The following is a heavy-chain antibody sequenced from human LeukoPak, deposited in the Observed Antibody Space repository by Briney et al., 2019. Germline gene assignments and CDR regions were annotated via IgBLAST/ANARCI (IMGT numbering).Heavy chain of an antibody. CDR2: IYYSGST. V-gene: IGHV4-59*01. Sequence: SETLSLTCTVSGGSISSYYWSWIRQPPGEGLEWIGYIYYSGSTNYNPSLKSRVTISVDTSKNQFSLKLSSVTAADTAVYYCARDSTAMVTVAANAFDIWGQGTMVTVSS. CDR3: ARDSTAMVTVAANAFDI. J-gene: IGHJ3*02. CDR1: GGSISSYY. D-gene: IGHD5-18*01.